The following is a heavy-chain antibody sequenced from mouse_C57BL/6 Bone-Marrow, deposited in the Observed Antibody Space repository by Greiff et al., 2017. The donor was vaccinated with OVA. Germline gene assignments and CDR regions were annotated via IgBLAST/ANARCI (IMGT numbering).Heavy chain of an antibody. J-gene: IGHJ1*03. V-gene: IGHV1-18*01. CDR1: GYTFTDYN. Sequence: EVQLQQSGPELVKPGASVKIPCKASGYTFTDYNMDWVKQSHGKSLEWIGDINPNNGGTIYNQKFKGKATLTVDKSSSTAYMELRSLTSEDTAVYYCARRGVRRLNWYFDVWGTGTTVTVSS. CDR3: ARRGVRRLNWYFDV. D-gene: IGHD2-14*01. CDR2: INPNNGGT.